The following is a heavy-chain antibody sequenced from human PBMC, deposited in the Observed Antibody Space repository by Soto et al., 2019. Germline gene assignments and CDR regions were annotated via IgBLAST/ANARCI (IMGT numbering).Heavy chain of an antibody. V-gene: IGHV4-39*01. CDR2: IYYRGST. D-gene: IGHD6-19*01. Sequence: QLQLQESGPGLVKPSETLSLTCTVSGGSISSRSYYWGWIRQPPGKGLEWIGSIYYRGSTYYNPSLKSRVPIAVDTSKNQFPLKLSSVTAAATAVYYWARLRIAVAGYFDYWGQGTLVTVSS. J-gene: IGHJ4*02. CDR1: GGSISSRSYY. CDR3: ARLRIAVAGYFDY.